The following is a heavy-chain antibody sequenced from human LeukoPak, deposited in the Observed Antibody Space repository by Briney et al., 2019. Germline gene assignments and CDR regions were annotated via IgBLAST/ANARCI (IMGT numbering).Heavy chain of an antibody. CDR3: ARGAAAFDY. D-gene: IGHD6-25*01. Sequence: SETLSLTCTISGDSISSYYWNWIRQPPGKGLEWIGYIYYSGSTSYNPSLKSRVTISVDTSKNQFSLKLSSVTAADTAVYYCARGAAAFDYWGQGTLVTVSS. V-gene: IGHV4-59*01. CDR1: GDSISSYY. CDR2: IYYSGST. J-gene: IGHJ4*02.